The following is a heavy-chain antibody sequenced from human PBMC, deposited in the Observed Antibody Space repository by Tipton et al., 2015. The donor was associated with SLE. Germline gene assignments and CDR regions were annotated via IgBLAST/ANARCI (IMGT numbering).Heavy chain of an antibody. Sequence: SLRLSCAASGFIFDDFAMHWVRQPPGKGLEWVPLIGWSGHNTYYADSVKGRFTISRDNGRNFLYLQMNSLRPEDTALYYCAKVVTGSSYYMDVWGKGTTVTVSS. CDR3: AKVVTGSSYYMDV. J-gene: IGHJ6*03. D-gene: IGHD2-21*02. CDR1: GFIFDDFA. CDR2: IGWSGHNT. V-gene: IGHV3-43D*03.